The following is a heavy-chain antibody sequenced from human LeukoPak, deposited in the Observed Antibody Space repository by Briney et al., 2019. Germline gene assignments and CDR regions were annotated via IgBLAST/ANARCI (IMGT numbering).Heavy chain of an antibody. V-gene: IGHV1-69*04. CDR1: GGTFSRYA. J-gene: IGHJ1*01. CDR3: ASLTYYFDSSGYYPGYFQH. CDR2: IIPILGIA. D-gene: IGHD3-22*01. Sequence: ASVKVSCTASGGTFSRYAISWVRQAPGQGLEWMGRIIPILGIANYAQKFPGRVTITADKSTRTAYMELSSLISEDTAVYYCASLTYYFDSSGYYPGYFQHWGQGTLVTVSS.